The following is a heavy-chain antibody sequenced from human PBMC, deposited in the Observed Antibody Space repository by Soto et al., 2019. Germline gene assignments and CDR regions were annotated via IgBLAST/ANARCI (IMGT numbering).Heavy chain of an antibody. CDR3: ATETRGGYCSSNSCLVRYGMDV. V-gene: IGHV1-8*01. J-gene: IGHJ6*02. Sequence: GASVKVSCKASGYTFTSYDINWVRQATGQGLEWMGWMNPNSGNTGYAQKFQGRVTMTRNTSISTAYMELSSLRSGDTAVYYCATETRGGYCSSNSCLVRYGMDVWGQGTTVTVSS. D-gene: IGHD2-2*01. CDR1: GYTFTSYD. CDR2: MNPNSGNT.